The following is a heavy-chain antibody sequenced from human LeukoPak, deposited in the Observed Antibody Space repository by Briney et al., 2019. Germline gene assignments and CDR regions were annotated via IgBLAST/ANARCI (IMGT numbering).Heavy chain of an antibody. CDR2: ISSSSSYI. V-gene: IGHV3-21*01. Sequence: GGSLRLSCAASGFTFSSYSMNWVRQAPGKGLEWVSSISSSSSYIYYADSVKGRYTISGDNAKNSLYLQMNSLRAEDTAVYYCAKGDQITIFGVVKLGAFDIWGQGTMVTVSS. CDR3: AKGDQITIFGVVKLGAFDI. D-gene: IGHD3-3*01. CDR1: GFTFSSYS. J-gene: IGHJ3*02.